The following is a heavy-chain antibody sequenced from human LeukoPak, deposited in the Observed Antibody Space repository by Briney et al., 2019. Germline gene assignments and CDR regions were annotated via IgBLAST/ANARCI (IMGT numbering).Heavy chain of an antibody. CDR3: ASQGGLDN. Sequence: PGGSLRLSCAASGFTFSSYAMSWVRQAPGKGLEWVSAISGSGGSTYYADSVKGRFTISRDNAKSSLYLQMNSLRVEDTAVYYCASQGGLDNWGHGTLVTVSS. CDR1: GFTFSSYA. CDR2: ISGSGGST. V-gene: IGHV3-23*01. J-gene: IGHJ4*01. D-gene: IGHD1-26*01.